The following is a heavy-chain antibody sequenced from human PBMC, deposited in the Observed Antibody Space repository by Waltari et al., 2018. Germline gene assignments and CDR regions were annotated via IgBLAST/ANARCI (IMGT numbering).Heavy chain of an antibody. CDR2: IAYRCAT. CDR1: GDSLTSDIYY. J-gene: IGHJ5*02. CDR3: ARQGYCGGDCYSDT. Sequence: QLQLQESGPGLVTPSETLSRTCTVSGDSLTSDIYYWGWIRQPPGKGLEWIETIAYRCATYYRPSLKSRVTISIDTSKNQFSLKVTSVTAADTAVYYCARQGYCGGDCYSDTWGQGTLVTVSP. V-gene: IGHV4-39*01. D-gene: IGHD2-21*01.